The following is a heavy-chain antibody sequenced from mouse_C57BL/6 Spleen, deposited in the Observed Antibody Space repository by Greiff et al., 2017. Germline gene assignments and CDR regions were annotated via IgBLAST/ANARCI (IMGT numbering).Heavy chain of an antibody. CDR2: FYPGGGIT. D-gene: IGHD1-1*01. CDR3: AREYYGSSSYAMDY. V-gene: IGHV1-81*01. Sequence: QVQLQQSEPELPRPGPSVRLSCKAFGYTFTGYGLRWGKQRLGQGLEWIGRFYPGGGITYYNEKFKGRATLTADESSSTAYMELRSLTSEDSAVYFCAREYYGSSSYAMDYWGQGTSVTVSS. CDR1: GYTFTGYG. J-gene: IGHJ4*01.